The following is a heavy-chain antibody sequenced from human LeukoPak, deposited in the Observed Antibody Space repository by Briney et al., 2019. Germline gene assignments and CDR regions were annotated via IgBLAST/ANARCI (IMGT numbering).Heavy chain of an antibody. D-gene: IGHD5-24*01. Sequence: SETLSLTCTVSGGSISSSSYYWGWIRQPPGKELEWIGSIYYSGSTYYNPSLKSRVTISVDTSKNQFSLKLSSVTAADTAVYYCARHAAPNEDGYNYAFDIWGQGTMVTVSS. CDR1: GGSISSSSYY. CDR3: ARHAAPNEDGYNYAFDI. V-gene: IGHV4-39*01. J-gene: IGHJ3*02. CDR2: IYYSGST.